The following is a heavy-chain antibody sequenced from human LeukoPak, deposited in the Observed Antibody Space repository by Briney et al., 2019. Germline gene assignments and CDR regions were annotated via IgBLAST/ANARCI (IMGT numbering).Heavy chain of an antibody. V-gene: IGHV2-5*02. D-gene: IGHD3-22*01. J-gene: IGHJ4*02. CDR1: GFSLSTTGVG. CDR3: AHRRGYYDSTGYYSGHFDY. CDR2: IYWDDDK. Sequence: ESGPTLVKPTQTLTLTCTFSGFSLSTTGVGVGWIRQPPGKALEWLALIYWDDDKRYSSSLKSRLTITKDTSKNQVVLTMTNMDPVDTATYYCAHRRGYYDSTGYYSGHFDYWGQGTLVTVSS.